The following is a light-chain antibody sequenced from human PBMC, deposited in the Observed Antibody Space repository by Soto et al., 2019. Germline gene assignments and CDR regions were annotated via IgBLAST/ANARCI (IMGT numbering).Light chain of an antibody. CDR2: DVS. CDR3: SSYASSMTNV. Sequence: QCVLNQPRSVSGSAGQSVTISCTGTSSDVGGYNYVSWYQQHPGKAPKLMIYDVSKRPSGVPDRFSGSKSGNTASLTISGLQAADEADYFCSSYASSMTNVFGSGTKVTVL. J-gene: IGLJ1*01. V-gene: IGLV2-11*01. CDR1: SSDVGGYNY.